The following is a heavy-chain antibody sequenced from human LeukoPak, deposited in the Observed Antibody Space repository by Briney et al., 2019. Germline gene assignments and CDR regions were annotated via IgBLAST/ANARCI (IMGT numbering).Heavy chain of an antibody. D-gene: IGHD3-10*01. CDR1: GGSISSSSYY. CDR3: ARVIGAGVAFDI. CDR2: IYHSGST. Sequence: SETLSLTCTVSGGSISSSSYYWGWIRQPPGKGLEWIGYIYHSGSTYYNPSLKSRVTISVDRSKNQFSLKLSSVTAADTAVYYCARVIGAGVAFDIWGQGTMVTVSS. V-gene: IGHV4-39*07. J-gene: IGHJ3*02.